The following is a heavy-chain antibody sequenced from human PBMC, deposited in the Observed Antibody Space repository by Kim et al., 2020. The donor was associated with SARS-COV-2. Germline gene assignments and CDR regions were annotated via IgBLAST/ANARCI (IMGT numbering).Heavy chain of an antibody. D-gene: IGHD6-19*01. V-gene: IGHV1-46*01. CDR3: ARDQRYNSGWYNAFDI. J-gene: IGHJ3*02. Sequence: QKFQVRVPMTRDTSTSTVYMELSSLRSEDTAVYYCARDQRYNSGWYNAFDIWGQGTMVTVSS.